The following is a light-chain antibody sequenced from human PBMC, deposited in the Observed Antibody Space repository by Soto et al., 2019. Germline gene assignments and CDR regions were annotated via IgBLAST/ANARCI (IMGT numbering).Light chain of an antibody. CDR1: QTVSSNY. CDR2: GAS. V-gene: IGKV3-20*01. Sequence: LKMSVYTLSLSPEERAPLYCRASQTVSSNYLAWCQQRPGQAPRLLIYGASNRATGIPDRISGSGSGTDFTLTISRLEPEDFAVYYCQQYGSLPWTFAQRSMVDI. CDR3: QQYGSLPWT. J-gene: IGKJ1*01.